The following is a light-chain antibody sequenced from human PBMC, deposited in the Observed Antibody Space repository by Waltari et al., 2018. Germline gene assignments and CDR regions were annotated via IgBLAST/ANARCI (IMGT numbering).Light chain of an antibody. J-gene: IGLJ2*01. CDR3: QSGDNGGGSPYVL. Sequence: SYELRQPPSVSVSPGQTARITCSGDALAKQVGYWYQQKPGQAPVMVIYKDSERPSGIPERFSGSSSGTTVTLTIIGVQAEDEADYYCQSGDNGGGSPYVLFGGGTKVTVL. V-gene: IGLV3-25*03. CDR2: KDS. CDR1: ALAKQV.